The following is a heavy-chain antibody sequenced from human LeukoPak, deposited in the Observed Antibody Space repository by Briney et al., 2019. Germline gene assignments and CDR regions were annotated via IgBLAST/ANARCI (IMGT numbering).Heavy chain of an antibody. J-gene: IGHJ3*02. CDR3: ARDYFAVANNGDGFDI. D-gene: IGHD6-19*01. V-gene: IGHV3-21*01. CDR1: GFTFSSYS. CDR2: ISSSNSYM. Sequence: GGSLRLSCAAFGFTFSSYSMNWVRQAPGKGLEWVSSISSSNSYMYYADSVKGRFTISRDNAKNSLYLQMNSLRAEDTAVYYCARDYFAVANNGDGFDIWGQGTMVTISS.